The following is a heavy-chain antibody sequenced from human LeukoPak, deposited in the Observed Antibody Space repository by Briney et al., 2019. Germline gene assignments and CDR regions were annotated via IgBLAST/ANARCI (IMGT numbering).Heavy chain of an antibody. CDR1: VYTFTGYY. CDR3: ARAGESGNLA. V-gene: IGHV1-2*02. D-gene: IGHD1-26*01. CDR2: INPNSGGT. J-gene: IGHJ5*01. Sequence: ASVKVSCKASVYTFTGYYMHWVRQAPGQGLEWMGWINPNSGGTNYAQDFHGRVTMTRDTSISTAYMELSRLRSDDTAVYYCARAGESGNLAWGHGTLVTVSS.